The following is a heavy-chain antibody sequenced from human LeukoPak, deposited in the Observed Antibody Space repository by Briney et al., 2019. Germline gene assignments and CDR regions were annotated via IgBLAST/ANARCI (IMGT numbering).Heavy chain of an antibody. J-gene: IGHJ4*02. V-gene: IGHV4-34*01. D-gene: IGHD1-7*01. CDR1: GGSFSGYF. CDR2: INHDARA. Sequence: PSETLSLTCAVSGGSFSGYFWTWIRQSPRKGLEWIGEINHDARANYNPSLKSRVTISVDPSKNQLSLRLNSVTAADTAVYYCARALYNWNYVIDYWGQGTLVTVSS. CDR3: ARALYNWNYVIDY.